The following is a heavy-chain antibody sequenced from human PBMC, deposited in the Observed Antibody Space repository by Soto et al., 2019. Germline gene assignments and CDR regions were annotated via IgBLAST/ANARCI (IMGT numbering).Heavy chain of an antibody. CDR3: ARDDAGEYYFDY. CDR2: IYYSGNT. V-gene: IGHV4-31*03. CDR1: GGSISSGGYY. Sequence: QVQLQESGPGLVKPSQTLSLTCTVSGGSISSGGYYWSWIRQHPGKGLEWIGYIYYSGNTYYNPSLKSRVTRSIDTSKNQFSLKLSSVAAADTAVYYCARDDAGEYYFDYWGQGTLVTVSS. D-gene: IGHD1-1*01. J-gene: IGHJ4*02.